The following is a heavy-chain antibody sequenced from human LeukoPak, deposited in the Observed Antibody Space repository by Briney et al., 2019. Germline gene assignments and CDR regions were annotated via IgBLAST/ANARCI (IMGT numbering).Heavy chain of an antibody. Sequence: GASVKVSCKASGYTFTSYGISWVRQAPGQGLEWMGWISAYNGNTAFAQKLQGRGTMIRAASTSTPSMELRSLRSDDTALYYSARVRGGYYYDSSGYWGYWGQGTLVTVAS. CDR3: ARVRGGYYYDSSGYWGY. V-gene: IGHV1-18*01. D-gene: IGHD3-22*01. CDR2: ISAYNGNT. J-gene: IGHJ4*02. CDR1: GYTFTSYG.